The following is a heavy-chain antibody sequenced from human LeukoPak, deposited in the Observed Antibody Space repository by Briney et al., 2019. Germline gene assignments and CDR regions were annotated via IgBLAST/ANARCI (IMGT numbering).Heavy chain of an antibody. CDR3: AGGGQQLAPYFDY. V-gene: IGHV4-34*01. D-gene: IGHD6-13*01. J-gene: IGHJ4*02. CDR2: INHSGST. CDR1: GGPFSGYY. Sequence: SETLSLTCAVYGGPFSGYYWSWIRQPPGKGLEWIGEINHSGSTNYNPSLKSRVTISVDTSKNQFSLKLSSVTAADTAVYYCAGGGQQLAPYFDYWGQGTLVTVSS.